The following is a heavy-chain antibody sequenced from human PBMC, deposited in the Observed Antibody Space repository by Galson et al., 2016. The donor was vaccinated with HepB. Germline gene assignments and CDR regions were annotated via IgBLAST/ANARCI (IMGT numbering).Heavy chain of an antibody. D-gene: IGHD3-22*01. V-gene: IGHV3-30*04. Sequence: SLRLSCAASGFTFSSYAMHWVRQAPGKGLEWVTVISYEGTKKYYADSVKGRFTISRDNSKNTVYLQMNSLRTVDTAVYYCPTSNYKSDSAGFDYWGQGTLVTVSS. CDR1: GFTFSSYA. CDR3: PTSNYKSDSAGFDY. J-gene: IGHJ4*02. CDR2: ISYEGTKK.